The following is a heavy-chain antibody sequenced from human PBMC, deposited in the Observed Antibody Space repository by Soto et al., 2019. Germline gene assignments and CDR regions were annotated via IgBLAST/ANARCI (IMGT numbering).Heavy chain of an antibody. Sequence: LRLSCAASGFTFSSYAMSWVRQAPGKGLEWVSAISGSGGSTYYADSVKGRFTISRDNSKNTLYLQMNSLRAEDTAVYYCAKNPDYYDSSGYFDYWGQGTLVTVSS. D-gene: IGHD3-22*01. J-gene: IGHJ4*02. CDR1: GFTFSSYA. CDR2: ISGSGGST. V-gene: IGHV3-23*01. CDR3: AKNPDYYDSSGYFDY.